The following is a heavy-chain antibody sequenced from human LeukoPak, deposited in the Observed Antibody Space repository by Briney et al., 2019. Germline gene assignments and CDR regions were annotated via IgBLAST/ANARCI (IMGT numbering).Heavy chain of an antibody. CDR3: ARANFLYCSSSTCLFDY. J-gene: IGHJ4*02. D-gene: IGHD2-2*01. CDR2: INPNDGDT. Sequence: ASVKVSCKASGYTLTDYYMDWVRQAPGQGFEWMGWINPNDGDTNYAQKFQGRVTMTRDTSISTAHMEVSRLRSDDTAVYYCARANFLYCSSSTCLFDYWGQGTLITVSS. V-gene: IGHV1-2*02. CDR1: GYTLTDYY.